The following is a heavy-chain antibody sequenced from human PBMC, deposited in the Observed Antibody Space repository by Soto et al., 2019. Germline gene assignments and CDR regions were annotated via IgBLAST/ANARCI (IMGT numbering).Heavy chain of an antibody. V-gene: IGHV3-23*01. D-gene: IGHD4-17*01. CDR1: GFTFSSYA. CDR2: ISGSGGST. Sequence: GGSLRLSCAASGFTFSSYAMSWVRQAPGKGLEWVSAISGSGGSTYYADSVKGRFTISRDNSKNTLYLQMNSLRAEDTAVYYCAKVYGDYALYGYYYYMDVWGKGTTVTVSS. CDR3: AKVYGDYALYGYYYYMDV. J-gene: IGHJ6*03.